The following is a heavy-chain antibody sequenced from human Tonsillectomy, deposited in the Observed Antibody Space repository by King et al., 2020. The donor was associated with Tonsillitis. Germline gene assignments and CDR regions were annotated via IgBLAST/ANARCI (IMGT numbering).Heavy chain of an antibody. CDR1: GYTFTGYY. J-gene: IGHJ4*02. CDR3: ARVPKGGSGSYQRMTFDY. Sequence: QLVQSGAEVKKPGASVKVSCKASGYTFTGYYMHWVRQAPGQGLEWMVGINPNSVGTNYAQKFQGRVTMTRATSSSTAYMELSRLGSDDTAVYYCARVPKGGSGSYQRMTFDYWGQGTLVTVSS. D-gene: IGHD1-26*01. V-gene: IGHV1-2*02. CDR2: INPNSVGT.